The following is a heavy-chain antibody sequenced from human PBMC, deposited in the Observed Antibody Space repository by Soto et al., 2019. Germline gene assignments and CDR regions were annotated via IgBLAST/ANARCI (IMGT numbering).Heavy chain of an antibody. D-gene: IGHD3-9*01. CDR1: GGSISSSSYY. CDR2: IYYSGST. V-gene: IGHV4-39*01. J-gene: IGHJ3*02. CDR3: AVVLRYFDWLLSDAFDI. Sequence: QLQLQESGPGLVKPSETLSLTCTVSGGSISSSSYYWGWIRQPPGKGLEWIGSIYYSGSTYYNPSLKGRVTISVDTSKNQFSLKRSSVTAADTAVYYCAVVLRYFDWLLSDAFDIWGQGTMVTVSS.